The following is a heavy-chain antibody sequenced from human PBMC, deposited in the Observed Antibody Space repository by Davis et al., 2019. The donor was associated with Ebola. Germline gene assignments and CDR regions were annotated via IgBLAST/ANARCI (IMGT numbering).Heavy chain of an antibody. J-gene: IGHJ5*02. D-gene: IGHD1-26*01. CDR2: IYYSGST. Sequence: SETLSLTCTVSGGSISSYSWSWIRQPPGKGLEWIGYIYYSGSTNYNPSLKSRVTISVDTSKNQFSLKLSSVTAADTAVYYCARGRAVGPHNWFDPWGQGTLVTVSS. CDR1: GGSISSYS. CDR3: ARGRAVGPHNWFDP. V-gene: IGHV4-59*01.